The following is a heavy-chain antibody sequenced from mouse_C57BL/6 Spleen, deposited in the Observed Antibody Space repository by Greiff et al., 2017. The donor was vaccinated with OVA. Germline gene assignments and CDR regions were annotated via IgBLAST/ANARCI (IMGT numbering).Heavy chain of an antibody. CDR2: ISNLAYSI. CDR3: ARPYDYDDGWFAY. CDR1: GFTFSDYG. V-gene: IGHV5-15*01. D-gene: IGHD2-4*01. Sequence: DVMLVESGGGLVQPGGSLKLSCAASGFTFSDYGMAWVRQAPRKGPEWVAFISNLAYSIYYADTVTGRFTISRENAKNTLYLEMSSLRSEDTAMYYCARPYDYDDGWFAYWGQGTLVTVSA. J-gene: IGHJ3*01.